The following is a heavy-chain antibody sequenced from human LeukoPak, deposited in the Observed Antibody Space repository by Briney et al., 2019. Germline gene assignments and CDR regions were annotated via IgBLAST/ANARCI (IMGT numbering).Heavy chain of an antibody. V-gene: IGHV4-34*01. CDR2: INHSGST. D-gene: IGHD1-1*01. J-gene: IGHJ6*03. CDR3: ASGLGTTGNPSYYYYYYMDV. Sequence: SETLSLTCAVYGGSFSGYYWSWIRQPPGKGLEWIGEINHSGSTNYNPSLKSRVTISVDTSKNQFSLKLSSVTAADTAVYYCASGLGTTGNPSYYYYYYMDVWGKGTTVTVSS. CDR1: GGSFSGYY.